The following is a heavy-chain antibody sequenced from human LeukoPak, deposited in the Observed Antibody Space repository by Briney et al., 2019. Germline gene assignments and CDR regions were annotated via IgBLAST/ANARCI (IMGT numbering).Heavy chain of an antibody. CDR2: ISGGGFNT. J-gene: IGHJ4*02. V-gene: IGHV3-23*01. CDR1: GFSFTTYA. CDR3: YSMIVVEIRVINDY. D-gene: IGHD3-22*01. Sequence: GGSLRLSCAASGFSFTTYAMSWVRQAPGKGLEWVSTISGGGFNTYYADSVRGRCTISRDNSKNTLYLQMNSLRAEDTAVYYCYSMIVVEIRVINDYWGQGTLVTVSS.